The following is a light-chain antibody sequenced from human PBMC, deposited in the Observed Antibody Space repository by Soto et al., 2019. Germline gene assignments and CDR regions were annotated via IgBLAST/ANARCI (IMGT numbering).Light chain of an antibody. CDR2: DVS. V-gene: IGLV2-14*03. Sequence: QSALTQPASVSGSPGQSITISCTGTSSDVGAYNFVSWYQQHPGEVPKLMIFDVSSRPSGVSDRFSGSKSGNTASLTISGLQSEDEGDYYSRSYTSSSTHVFGSGTKLTVL. CDR1: SSDVGAYNF. J-gene: IGLJ1*01. CDR3: RSYTSSSTHV.